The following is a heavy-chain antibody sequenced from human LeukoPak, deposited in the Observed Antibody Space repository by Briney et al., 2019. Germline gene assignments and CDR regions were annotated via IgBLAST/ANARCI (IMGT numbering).Heavy chain of an antibody. CDR2: ISWNSGSI. Sequence: GGSLRLSCAASGFTFDDYAMHWVRQAPGKGLEWVSGISWNSGSIGYADSVKGRFTISRDNAKNSLYLQMNSLRAEDTALYYCAKDKSGSYYLDYWGQGTLVTVSS. J-gene: IGHJ4*02. CDR3: AKDKSGSYYLDY. D-gene: IGHD1-26*01. CDR1: GFTFDDYA. V-gene: IGHV3-9*01.